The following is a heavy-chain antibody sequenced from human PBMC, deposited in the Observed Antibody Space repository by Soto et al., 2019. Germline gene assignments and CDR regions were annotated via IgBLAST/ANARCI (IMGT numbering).Heavy chain of an antibody. CDR1: GGSFSGYY. Sequence: SETLSLTCAVYGGSFSGYYWSWIRQPPGKGLEWIGEINHSGSTNYNPSLKSRVTISVDTSKNQFSLKLSSVTAADTAVYYCARRRSEARSGLYFDYWGQGTLVTVSS. CDR2: INHSGST. D-gene: IGHD6-6*01. CDR3: ARRRSEARSGLYFDY. J-gene: IGHJ4*02. V-gene: IGHV4-34*01.